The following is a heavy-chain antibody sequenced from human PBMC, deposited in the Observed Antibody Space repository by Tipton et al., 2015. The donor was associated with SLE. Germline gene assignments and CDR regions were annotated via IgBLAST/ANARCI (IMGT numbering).Heavy chain of an antibody. J-gene: IGHJ4*02. CDR3: AKDLGLGQYYYDSSGYLDY. CDR2: ISGSGGST. CDR1: GFTFSSSA. D-gene: IGHD3-22*01. V-gene: IGHV3-23*01. Sequence: SLRLSCAASGFTFSSSAMSWVRQAPGKGLEWVSAISGSGGSTYYADSVKGRFTISRDNSKTTLYLQMNSLRAEDTAVYYCAKDLGLGQYYYDSSGYLDYWGQGTLVTVSS.